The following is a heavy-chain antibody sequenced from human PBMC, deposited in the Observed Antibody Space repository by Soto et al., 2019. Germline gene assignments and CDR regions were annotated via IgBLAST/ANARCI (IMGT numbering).Heavy chain of an antibody. CDR1: GFTFSSYW. D-gene: IGHD6-13*01. V-gene: IGHV3-7*02. CDR3: ARTAAAGKYYYGVDV. J-gene: IGHJ6*02. Sequence: PGGSLRLSCAASGFTFSSYWMSWVRQAPGKGLEWAANIKQDGSEKYYVDSVKGRFTISRDNAKNSLYLQMNSLRAEDTAVYYCARTAAAGKYYYGVDVWGQGTTVTVSS. CDR2: IKQDGSEK.